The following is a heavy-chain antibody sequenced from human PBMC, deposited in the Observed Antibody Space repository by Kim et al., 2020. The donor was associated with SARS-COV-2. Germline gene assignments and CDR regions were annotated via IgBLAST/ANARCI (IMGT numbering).Heavy chain of an antibody. J-gene: IGHJ5*02. V-gene: IGHV4-39*01. D-gene: IGHD6-6*01. Sequence: SETLSLTCTVSGGSISSSSYYWGWIRQPPGKGLEWIGSIYYSGSTYYNPSLKSRVTISVDTSKNQFSLKLSSVTAADTAVYYCARHRRPISSIAARFWFDPWGQGTLVTVSS. CDR1: GGSISSSSYY. CDR2: IYYSGST. CDR3: ARHRRPISSIAARFWFDP.